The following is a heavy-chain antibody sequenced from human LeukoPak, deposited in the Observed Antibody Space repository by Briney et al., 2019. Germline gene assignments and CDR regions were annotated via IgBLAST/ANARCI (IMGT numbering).Heavy chain of an antibody. D-gene: IGHD2-2*01. CDR3: AKAAGIVVVLAGRNWFDP. CDR2: ISGSGGST. CDR1: GFTFSSYA. V-gene: IGHV3-23*01. J-gene: IGHJ5*02. Sequence: GGSLRLSCAASGFTFSSYAMSWVRQAPGKGLEWVSAISGSGGSTYYADSVKGRFTISRDNSKNTLYLQMNSLRAEDTAVYYCAKAAGIVVVLAGRNWFDPWGQGTLVTVSS.